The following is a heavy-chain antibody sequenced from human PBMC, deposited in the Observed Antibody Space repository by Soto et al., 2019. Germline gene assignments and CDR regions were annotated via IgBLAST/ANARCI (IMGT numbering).Heavy chain of an antibody. CDR3: ARHKRDLRFLEWSYYFDY. V-gene: IGHV3-30-3*01. CDR1: GFTFSSYA. D-gene: IGHD3-3*01. CDR2: ISYDGSNK. Sequence: QVQLVESWGGMVQPGRSLRLSCAASGFTFSSYAMHWVRQAPGKGLEWVAVISYDGSNKYYADSVKGRFSISRDNSKNTLYLQMNSLRAEDKAVYYCARHKRDLRFLEWSYYFDYWGQGTLVTVSS. J-gene: IGHJ4*02.